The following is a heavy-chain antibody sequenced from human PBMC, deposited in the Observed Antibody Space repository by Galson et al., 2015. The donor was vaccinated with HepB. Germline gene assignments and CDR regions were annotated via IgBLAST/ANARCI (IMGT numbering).Heavy chain of an antibody. Sequence: SLRLSCAASGFAFDSHAMRWVRQAPGRGLEWISGITGKGDSTFYADSVKGRFTVSKDNSNNMLYLQINSLRAEDAGLYFCAKGYGLFDSWGQGILVTVSS. J-gene: IGHJ5*01. CDR1: GFAFDSHA. CDR3: AKGYGLFDS. D-gene: IGHD5-18*01. V-gene: IGHV3-23*01. CDR2: ITGKGDST.